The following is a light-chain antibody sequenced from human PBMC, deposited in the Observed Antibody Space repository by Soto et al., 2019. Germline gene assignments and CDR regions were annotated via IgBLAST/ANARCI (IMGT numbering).Light chain of an antibody. Sequence: EIVLTQSPGTLSLSPGERATLSCRDSQSVTNNYLAWYQQKPGQAPRLLIYAISSRATGIPDRFSGSGSGTVFTLTISRLEPEDFAVYYCQQYGNSLYTFGQGTKLEIK. V-gene: IGKV3-20*01. CDR3: QQYGNSLYT. J-gene: IGKJ2*01. CDR1: QSVTNNY. CDR2: AIS.